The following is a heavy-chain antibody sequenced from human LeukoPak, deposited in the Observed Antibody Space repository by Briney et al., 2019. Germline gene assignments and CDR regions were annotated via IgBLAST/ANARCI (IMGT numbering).Heavy chain of an antibody. CDR2: IWYDGSNK. CDR1: GFTFSSYG. J-gene: IGHJ4*02. V-gene: IGHV3-33*01. Sequence: GRSLRLSCAASGFTFSSYGMHWVRPAPGKGLEWVAVIWYDGSNKYYADSVKGRFTISRDNSKNTLYLQMNSLRAEDTAVYYCARVDNYGDYPVDYWGQGTLVTVSS. D-gene: IGHD4-17*01. CDR3: ARVDNYGDYPVDY.